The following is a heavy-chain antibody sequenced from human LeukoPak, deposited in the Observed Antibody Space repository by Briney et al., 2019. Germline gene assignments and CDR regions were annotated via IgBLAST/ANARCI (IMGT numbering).Heavy chain of an antibody. J-gene: IGHJ4*02. CDR1: GGSFSGYY. CDR3: ARGSSDFWSGYYIDY. V-gene: IGHV4-34*01. Sequence: SETLSLTCAVYGGSFSGYYWSWIRQPPGKGLEWIGEINHSGSTNYNPSLKSRVTISVDTSKNQFSLKLSSVTAADTAVYYCARGSSDFWSGYYIDYWGQGTLVTVSS. D-gene: IGHD3-3*01. CDR2: INHSGST.